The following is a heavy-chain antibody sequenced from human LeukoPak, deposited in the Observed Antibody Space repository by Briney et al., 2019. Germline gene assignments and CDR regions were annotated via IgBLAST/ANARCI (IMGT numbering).Heavy chain of an antibody. CDR2: IRYDGSTK. CDR1: GFTFSSYG. V-gene: IGHV3-30*02. D-gene: IGHD4-11*01. Sequence: GGSLRLSCAASGFTFSSYGMHWVRQAPGKGLEWVTFIRYDGSTKYYTDSVKGRFTISRGNSKNTLYLQMNSLRAEDTAVYYCAKGHYSKNYYYYMDVWGKGTTVTVSS. J-gene: IGHJ6*03. CDR3: AKGHYSKNYYYYMDV.